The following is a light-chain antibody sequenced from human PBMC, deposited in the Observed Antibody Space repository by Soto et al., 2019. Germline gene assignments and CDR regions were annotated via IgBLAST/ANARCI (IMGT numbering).Light chain of an antibody. Sequence: EIVMTQSPATLSVSPGERATLSCRASQSVGSDLAWYQQKPGQAPRLVIYGASTRATGIPARFSGSGSGTEFTLTISRLEPEDFAVYYCQQYGSSPITFGQGTRLEIK. CDR2: GAS. CDR3: QQYGSSPIT. CDR1: QSVGSD. J-gene: IGKJ5*01. V-gene: IGKV3-15*01.